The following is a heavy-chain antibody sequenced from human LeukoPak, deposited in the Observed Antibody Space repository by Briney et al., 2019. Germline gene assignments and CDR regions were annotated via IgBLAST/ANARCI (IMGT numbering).Heavy chain of an antibody. CDR1: GFTFSDYY. CDR3: AKAYYYGSGSPFDY. V-gene: IGHV3-30*18. J-gene: IGHJ4*02. Sequence: GGSLRLSCAASGFTFSDYYMSWIRQAPGKGLEWVAVISYDGSNKYYADSVKGRFTISRDNSKNTLYLQMNSLRAEDTAVYYCAKAYYYGSGSPFDYWGQGTLVTVSS. CDR2: ISYDGSNK. D-gene: IGHD3-10*01.